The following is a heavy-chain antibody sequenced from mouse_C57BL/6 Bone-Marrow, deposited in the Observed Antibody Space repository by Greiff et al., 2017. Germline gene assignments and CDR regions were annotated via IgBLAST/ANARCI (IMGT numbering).Heavy chain of an antibody. CDR1: GYTFTSYW. D-gene: IGHD1-1*01. Sequence: QVQLQQSGAELVKPGASVKMSCKASGYTFTSYWITWVKQRPGQGLEWIGDIYPGSGSTNYNEKFKSKATLTVDTSSSTAYMQLSSLTSEDSAVYYCARWYYYGSRDLFAYWGQGTLVTVSA. V-gene: IGHV1-55*01. CDR3: ARWYYYGSRDLFAY. CDR2: IYPGSGST. J-gene: IGHJ3*01.